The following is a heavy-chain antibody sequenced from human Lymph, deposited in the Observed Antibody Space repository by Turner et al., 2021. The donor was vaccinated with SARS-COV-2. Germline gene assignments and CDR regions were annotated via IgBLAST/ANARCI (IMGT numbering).Heavy chain of an antibody. Sequence: EVQLVHSGAEVKKPGASLKFPSKGPGYSFTSYWIGWVRQMPGKGLEWMGIIYPGDSDTRYSPSFQGQVTISADKAISTAYLQWSSLKASDTAMYYCARREWGGSLGHIDYWGQGTLVTVSS. CDR3: ARREWGGSLGHIDY. D-gene: IGHD3-3*01. CDR1: GYSFTSYW. CDR2: IYPGDSDT. J-gene: IGHJ4*02. V-gene: IGHV5-51*01.